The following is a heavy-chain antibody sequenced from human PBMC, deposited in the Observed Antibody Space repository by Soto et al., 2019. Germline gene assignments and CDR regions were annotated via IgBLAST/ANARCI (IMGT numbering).Heavy chain of an antibody. V-gene: IGHV4-61*01. CDR1: GASVSSGNYY. Sequence: SETLSLTCTVSGASVSSGNYYWTWIRQPPGKGLEWIGFIYHSGSTYYNPSLNSRVTISLDTSKSQFSLRLSYVTTADTAVYYYARAPPSGGSGIDHWGHGTLVTVSS. CDR2: IYHSGST. J-gene: IGHJ4*01. CDR3: ARAPPSGGSGIDH. D-gene: IGHD3-3*01.